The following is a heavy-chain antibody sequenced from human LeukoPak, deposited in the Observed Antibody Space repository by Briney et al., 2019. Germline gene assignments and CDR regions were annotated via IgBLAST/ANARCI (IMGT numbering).Heavy chain of an antibody. CDR3: AREGVAAADTYFDY. D-gene: IGHD6-13*01. CDR1: GFTFSSYW. J-gene: IGHJ4*02. Sequence: GGSLRLSCAASGFTFSSYWMHWVRQAPGKGLVWVSRINSDGSSTSYADSVKGRFTISRDNAKNTLYLQMNSLRAEDTAVYYCAREGVAAADTYFDYWGQGTLVTVSS. CDR2: INSDGSST. V-gene: IGHV3-74*01.